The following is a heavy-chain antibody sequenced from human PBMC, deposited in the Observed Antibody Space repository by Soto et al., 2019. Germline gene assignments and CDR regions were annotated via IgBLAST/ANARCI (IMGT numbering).Heavy chain of an antibody. J-gene: IGHJ3*02. CDR3: ASPRDYCVSNTNCFIAFDI. CDR2: ISHSGTYI. Sequence: AQLVESGGSLVKPGDSLRLSRAASGFTFGDYIMNWVRQAPGRGLEWVASISHSGTYIFYADSVKGRFTISRDNAKDSLFLQMNSLRVEDTAIYYCASPRDYCVSNTNCFIAFDIWGQGTGVTVSS. CDR1: GFTFGDYI. V-gene: IGHV3-21*01. D-gene: IGHD2-2*01.